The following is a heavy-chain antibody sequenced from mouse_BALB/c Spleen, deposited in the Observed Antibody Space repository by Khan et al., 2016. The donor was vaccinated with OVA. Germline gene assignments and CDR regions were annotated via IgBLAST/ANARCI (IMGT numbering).Heavy chain of an antibody. CDR3: ASIGLFHFYGYRGVVY. D-gene: IGHD1-2*01. Sequence: QVQLKQSGPGLVQPSQNLSITCTVSGFPLTDYGVHWVRQSPGKTLEWLGVIWSSGGTDYNAAFISRLRITKDNYKSQIFLKMNSLQDDDKAIYYCASIGLFHFYGYRGVVYWGHGTSVTFSS. CDR2: IWSSGGT. J-gene: IGHJ4*01. CDR1: GFPLTDYG. V-gene: IGHV2-4-1*01.